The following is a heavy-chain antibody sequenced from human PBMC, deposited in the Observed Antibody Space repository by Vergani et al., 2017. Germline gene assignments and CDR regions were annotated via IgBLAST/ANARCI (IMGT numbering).Heavy chain of an antibody. Sequence: QVQLQQWGAGLLKPSETLSLTCAVYGGSFSGYYWSWIRQPPGKGLEWIGEINHSGSTNYNPSLKSRVTISVDTSKNQFSLKLSSVTAADTAVYYCARDRTVTPRGDWYFDLWGRDTLVTVSS. CDR3: ARDRTVTPRGDWYFDL. D-gene: IGHD4-17*01. CDR1: GGSFSGYY. J-gene: IGHJ2*01. V-gene: IGHV4-34*01. CDR2: INHSGST.